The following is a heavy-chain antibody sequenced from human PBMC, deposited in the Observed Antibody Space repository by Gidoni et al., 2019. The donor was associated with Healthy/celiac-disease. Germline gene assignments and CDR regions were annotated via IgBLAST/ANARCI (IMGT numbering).Heavy chain of an antibody. CDR1: GFTFSNAW. CDR2: IKSKTDGGTT. Sequence: EVQLVESGGGLVKPGGSLRLSCAASGFTFSNAWMSWVRQAPGKGLEWVGRIKSKTDGGTTDYAAPVKGRFTISRDDSKNTLYLQMNSLKTEDTAVYYCTTDVRQGADYYDSSGYYSYWYFDLWGRGTLVTVSS. CDR3: TTDVRQGADYYDSSGYYSYWYFDL. D-gene: IGHD3-22*01. V-gene: IGHV3-15*01. J-gene: IGHJ2*01.